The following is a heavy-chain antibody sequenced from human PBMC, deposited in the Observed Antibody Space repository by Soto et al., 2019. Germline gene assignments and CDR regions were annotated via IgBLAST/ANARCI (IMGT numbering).Heavy chain of an antibody. V-gene: IGHV4-34*01. Sequence: QVQLQQWGAGLLKPSETLSLTCAVYGGSFSGYDWSWIRQPPGKGLEWIGEINHSGSTNYNPSLKSRVTISVDTSKNKFSLKLSSVTAADTAVYYCARFYGSGSWKIPYYYYGMDVWGQGTTVTVSS. CDR3: ARFYGSGSWKIPYYYYGMDV. D-gene: IGHD3-10*01. CDR1: GGSFSGYD. J-gene: IGHJ6*02. CDR2: INHSGST.